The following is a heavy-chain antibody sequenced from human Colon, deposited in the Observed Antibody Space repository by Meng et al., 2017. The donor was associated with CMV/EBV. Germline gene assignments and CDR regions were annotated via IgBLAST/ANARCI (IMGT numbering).Heavy chain of an antibody. CDR2: IYWDGDK. Sequence: QITLKESGPTLVKPTQTLTLTCTFSGFPLNTSGVGVAWIRQPPGKALEWLALIYWDGDKRYSPSLQSRLTIAKDTSKNQVALTMTNVAPVDTGTYYCARTFYYASLAWFDPWGQGTLVTVSS. CDR3: ARTFYYASLAWFDP. CDR1: GFPLNTSGVG. V-gene: IGHV2-5*02. J-gene: IGHJ5*02. D-gene: IGHD3-10*01.